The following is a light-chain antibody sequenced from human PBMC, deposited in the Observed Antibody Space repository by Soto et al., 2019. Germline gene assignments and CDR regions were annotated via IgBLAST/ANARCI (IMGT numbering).Light chain of an antibody. V-gene: IGKV1-5*03. CDR3: KQYDSYLGT. J-gene: IGKJ1*01. CDR2: KAS. Sequence: DIQMTQSPSTLSAFVGDRVTITCRASQSISVWLAWYQQKPGKAPKLLMYKASSLESGVPSRFSGSGFGTDFPPTISSLHSDDFETYYCKQYDSYLGTLGQGTRVNIK. CDR1: QSISVW.